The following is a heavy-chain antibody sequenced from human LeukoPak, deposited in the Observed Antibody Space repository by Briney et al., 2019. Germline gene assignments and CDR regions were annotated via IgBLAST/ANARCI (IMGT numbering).Heavy chain of an antibody. CDR3: AKGGKWDVTPFDY. J-gene: IGHJ4*02. CDR1: GFTFTSYS. CDR2: SGGGGST. Sequence: PGGSLRLSCAASGFTFTSYSMNWVRQAPGKGLEWVSTSGGGGSTYCADSVKGRFTISRDNSKNTLYLQVNSLRAEDTAVYYCAKGGKWDVTPFDYWGQGTLVTVSS. V-gene: IGHV3-23*01. D-gene: IGHD1-26*01.